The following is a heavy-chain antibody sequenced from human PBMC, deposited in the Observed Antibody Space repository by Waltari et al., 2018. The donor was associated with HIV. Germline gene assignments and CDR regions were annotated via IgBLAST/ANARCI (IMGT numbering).Heavy chain of an antibody. CDR3: ARRQGPYDY. CDR1: GFTFSSYP. Sequence: EVQLLESGGGLVQPGGSLRLSCAASGFTFSSYPMHWVRQAPGKRLEYVSSISSDGANTYYANSVKGRFTISRDNSKNTLYLQMGDLRAEDMAVYFCARRQGPYDYWGRGTLVTVSS. CDR2: ISSDGANT. J-gene: IGHJ4*02. V-gene: IGHV3-64*01.